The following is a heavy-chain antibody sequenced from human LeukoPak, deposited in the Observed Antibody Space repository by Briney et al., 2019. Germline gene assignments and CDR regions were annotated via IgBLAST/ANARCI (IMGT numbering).Heavy chain of an antibody. D-gene: IGHD2-21*02. J-gene: IGHJ4*02. CDR1: GFTFSSYE. V-gene: IGHV3-48*03. Sequence: GGSLRLSCPASGFTFSSYEMSWVRQAPGKGLEWVSYISGYGRTIYYADSVKGRFTVSRDNAQNSLSLLMNSLRAEDTAVYYCARSDLLDYWGQGTLVTVSS. CDR2: ISGYGRTI. CDR3: ARSDLLDY.